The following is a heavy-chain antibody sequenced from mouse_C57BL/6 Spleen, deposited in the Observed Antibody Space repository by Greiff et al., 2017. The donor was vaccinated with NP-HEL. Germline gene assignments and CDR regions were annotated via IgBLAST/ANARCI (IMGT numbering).Heavy chain of an antibody. Sequence: VQLKQSGPELVKPGASVKISCKASGYSFTDYNMNWVKQSNGKSLEWIGVINPNYGTTSYNQKFKGKATLTVDQSSSTAYMQLNSLTSEDSAVYYCARLGLGRDFYAMDYWGQGTSVTVSS. V-gene: IGHV1-39*01. J-gene: IGHJ4*01. CDR1: GYSFTDYN. CDR3: ARLGLGRDFYAMDY. CDR2: INPNYGTT. D-gene: IGHD4-1*01.